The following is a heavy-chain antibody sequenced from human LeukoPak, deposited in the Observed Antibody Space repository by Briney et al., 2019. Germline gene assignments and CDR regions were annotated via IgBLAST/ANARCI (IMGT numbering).Heavy chain of an antibody. CDR2: ISGSGGST. J-gene: IGHJ3*02. D-gene: IGHD2-21*01. CDR3: ARRVVVNVNYAFDI. V-gene: IGHV3-23*01. CDR1: GFTFSSYA. Sequence: GGSLRLSCAASGFTFSSYAMSWVRQAPGKGLEGVSVISGSGGSTDYADSVKGRFTISRDNHKHTLYLQMNSLRAEDTAVYDCARRVVVNVNYAFDIWGQGTMVTVSS.